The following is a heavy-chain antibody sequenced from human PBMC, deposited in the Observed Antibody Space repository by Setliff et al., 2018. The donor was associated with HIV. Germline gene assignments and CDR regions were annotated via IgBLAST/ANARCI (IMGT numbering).Heavy chain of an antibody. Sequence: PGGSLRLSCAASGFTFSSYAMHWVRQAPGKGLEWVAVIWFDGSKKYYTDSVKGRFTISRDNSKNTLFLQMNSLRGDDTAVYYCAKGGFRGVIITGDYWGQGTLVTVSS. V-gene: IGHV3-33*06. J-gene: IGHJ4*02. D-gene: IGHD3-10*01. CDR2: IWFDGSKK. CDR1: GFTFSSYA. CDR3: AKGGFRGVIITGDY.